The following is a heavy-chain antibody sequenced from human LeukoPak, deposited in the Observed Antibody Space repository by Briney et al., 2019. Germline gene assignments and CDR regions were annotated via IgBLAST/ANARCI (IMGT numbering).Heavy chain of an antibody. CDR3: ARVRRIRLWFAGGAFDT. Sequence: SETLSLTCAVYGGSFSGYYWSWIRQPPGKGLEWIGEINHSGSTNYNPSLKSRVTISVDTSKNQFSLKLSSVTAADTAVYYCARVRRIRLWFAGGAFDTWGQGTMVTVSS. CDR2: INHSGST. D-gene: IGHD5-18*01. CDR1: GGSFSGYY. V-gene: IGHV4-34*01. J-gene: IGHJ3*02.